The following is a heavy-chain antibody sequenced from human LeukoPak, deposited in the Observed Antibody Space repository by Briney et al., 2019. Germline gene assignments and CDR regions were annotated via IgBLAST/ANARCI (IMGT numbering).Heavy chain of an antibody. CDR1: GFTFRSYG. Sequence: GGSLRLSCAASGFTFRSYGTHWVRQAPGKGLEWVAGICFGGSNKNYGDSVKDRFTISRDNSKNTLFLEMNSLRGEDTAVYYCARGDLNWKPVRYAMDVWGQGTTVTVSS. CDR2: ICFGGSNK. CDR3: ARGDLNWKPVRYAMDV. V-gene: IGHV3-33*01. D-gene: IGHD1-20*01. J-gene: IGHJ6*02.